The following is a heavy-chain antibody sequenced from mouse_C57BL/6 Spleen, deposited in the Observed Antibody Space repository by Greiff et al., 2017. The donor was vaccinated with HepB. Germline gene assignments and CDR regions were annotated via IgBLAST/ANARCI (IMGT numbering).Heavy chain of an antibody. V-gene: IGHV5-17*01. CDR1: GFTFSDYG. Sequence: VESGGGLVKPGGSLQLSCAASGFTFSDYGMHWVRQAPEKGLEWVAYISSGSSTIYYADTVKGRFTISRDNAKNTLFLQMTSLRSEDTAMYYCARATTVVDWYFDVWGTGTTVTVSS. J-gene: IGHJ1*03. CDR2: ISSGSSTI. CDR3: ARATTVVDWYFDV. D-gene: IGHD1-1*01.